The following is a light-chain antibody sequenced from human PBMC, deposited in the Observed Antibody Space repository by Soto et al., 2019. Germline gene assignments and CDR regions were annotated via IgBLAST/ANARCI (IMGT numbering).Light chain of an antibody. V-gene: IGKV3-20*01. CDR1: QSVSSSY. CDR3: QQYSRSPWT. CDR2: GAS. Sequence: ENVLRQSPATVSLSPGERATLSCRASQSVSSSYLAWYQQKPGQAPSLLIYGASSRATGIPDRFSGSGSGTDFTLTISRLEPEDFAVFYCQQYSRSPWTFCQGTKADIK. J-gene: IGKJ1*01.